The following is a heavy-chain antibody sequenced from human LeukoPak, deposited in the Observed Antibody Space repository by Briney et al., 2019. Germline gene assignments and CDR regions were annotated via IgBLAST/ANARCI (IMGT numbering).Heavy chain of an antibody. J-gene: IGHJ4*02. CDR1: GYTFTSYY. D-gene: IGHD3-3*01. CDR2: INPNSGGT. CDR3: ARASYDFWSGYYPFDY. Sequence: GASVRVSCKASGYTFTSYYMHWVRQAPGQGLEWMGGINPNSGGTNYAQKFQGRVTMTRDTSISTAYMELSRLRSDDTAVYYCARASYDFWSGYYPFDYWGQGTLVTVSS. V-gene: IGHV1-2*02.